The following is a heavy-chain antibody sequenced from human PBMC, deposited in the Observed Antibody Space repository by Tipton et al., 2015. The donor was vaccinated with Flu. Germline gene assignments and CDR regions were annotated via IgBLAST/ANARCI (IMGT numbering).Heavy chain of an antibody. J-gene: IGHJ6*02. CDR2: INHSGST. Sequence: TLSLTCAVYGGSFSGYYWSWIRQPPGKGLEWIGEINHSGSTNYNPSLKSRVTISVDTSKNQFSLKLSSVTAADTAVYYCARDTYYYDSSGYYPYYYYGMDVWGQGTTVTVSS. D-gene: IGHD3-22*01. V-gene: IGHV4-34*01. CDR1: GGSFSGYY. CDR3: ARDTYYYDSSGYYPYYYYGMDV.